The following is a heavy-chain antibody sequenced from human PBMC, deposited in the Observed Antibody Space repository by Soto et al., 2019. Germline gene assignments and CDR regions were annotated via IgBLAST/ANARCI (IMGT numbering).Heavy chain of an antibody. CDR1: GFTFSSYA. V-gene: IGHV3-23*01. CDR3: ANSRRILHIVVVTPHDAFDI. J-gene: IGHJ3*02. D-gene: IGHD2-21*02. Sequence: EVQLLESGGGLVQPGGSLRLSCAASGFTFSSYAMSWDRQAPGKGLEWVSAISGSGGSTYYADSVKGRFTISRDNSKNTLYLQMNSLRAEDTAVYYCANSRRILHIVVVTPHDAFDIWGKGTMVTVSS. CDR2: ISGSGGST.